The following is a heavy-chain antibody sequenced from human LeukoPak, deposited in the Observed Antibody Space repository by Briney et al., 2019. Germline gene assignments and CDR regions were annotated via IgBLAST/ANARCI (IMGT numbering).Heavy chain of an antibody. CDR2: IYYSGST. V-gene: IGHV4-59*01. D-gene: IGHD6-6*01. J-gene: IGHJ4*02. Sequence: PSETLSLTCTVSGGSISSYYWSWIRQPPGKGLEWIGDIYYSGSTNYNPSLKSRVTISVDTSKNQFTLKLGSVTAADTAVYYCPRVGWQLVEEYYFDYWGQGTLVTVSS. CDR3: PRVGWQLVEEYYFDY. CDR1: GGSISSYY.